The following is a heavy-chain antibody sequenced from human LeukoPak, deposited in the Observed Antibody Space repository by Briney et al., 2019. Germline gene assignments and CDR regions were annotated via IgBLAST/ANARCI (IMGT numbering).Heavy chain of an antibody. D-gene: IGHD6-13*01. Sequence: GSLRLSCAASGFTVSSNYMSWVRQAPGKGLEWIGSVSSDGGTSHTSLKSRVTLALDTSNNQFSLRLTSVTAADTAVYYCVRETSGSSRTEYWGQGTLVTVSS. CDR1: GFTVSSNY. CDR2: VSSDGGT. V-gene: IGHV4-39*07. J-gene: IGHJ4*02. CDR3: VRETSGSSRTEY.